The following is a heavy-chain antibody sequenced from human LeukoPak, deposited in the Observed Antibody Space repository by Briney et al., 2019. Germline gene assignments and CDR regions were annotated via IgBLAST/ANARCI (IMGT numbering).Heavy chain of an antibody. J-gene: IGHJ4*02. D-gene: IGHD3-22*01. CDR3: TAPRGPRNGYYLSDY. V-gene: IGHV3-15*01. Sequence: PGGSLRLSCAASGFTFSSAWMSWVRQAPGKGLEWVGHIKSKTDGGTTDYAAPVKGRFTISRDDSTNTLYLQMNSLETEDTAVYYCTAPRGPRNGYYLSDYWGQGTLITVSS. CDR2: IKSKTDGGTT. CDR1: GFTFSSAW.